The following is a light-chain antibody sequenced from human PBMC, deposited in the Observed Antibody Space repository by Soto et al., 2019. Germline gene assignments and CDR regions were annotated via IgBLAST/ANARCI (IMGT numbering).Light chain of an antibody. CDR3: QQYNSYPCT. CDR2: KAS. Sequence: DIQMTQSPSTLSASVGDRVTITCRASQSISSWLAWYQQKAGKAPKLLIYKASTLESGVPSRFSGSGSGTEFTLTISSLQPDVFATYYCQQYNSYPCTFGQGTKLEIK. J-gene: IGKJ2*02. CDR1: QSISSW. V-gene: IGKV1-5*03.